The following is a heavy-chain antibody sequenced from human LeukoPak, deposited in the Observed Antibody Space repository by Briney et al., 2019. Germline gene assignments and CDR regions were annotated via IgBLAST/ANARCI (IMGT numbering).Heavy chain of an antibody. CDR3: ARDNGDYWFDY. CDR2: INPNSGGT. V-gene: IGHV1-2*02. J-gene: IGHJ4*02. CDR1: GYTFTRYY. D-gene: IGHD4-17*01. Sequence: GASVNVSYTPSGYTFTRYYMHWVRQAPGQGLEWMGWINPNSGGTNYAQKFQGRVTMTRDTSISTAYMELTRLRSDDTAVYYCARDNGDYWFDYWGQGTLVTVSS.